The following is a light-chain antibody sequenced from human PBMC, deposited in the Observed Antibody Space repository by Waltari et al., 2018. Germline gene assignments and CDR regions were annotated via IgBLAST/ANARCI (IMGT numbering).Light chain of an antibody. CDR2: GAS. CDR1: QSINRA. Sequence: IVLTQSPGTLSLSPGERVTLSCRASQSINRALAWYQQKPGQAPRLLIYGASIMATGIPDRVSGSGSGTDFTLTISSLEPEDFAVYFCQHYVRLPATFGQGTKVEIK. J-gene: IGKJ1*01. CDR3: QHYVRLPAT. V-gene: IGKV3-20*01.